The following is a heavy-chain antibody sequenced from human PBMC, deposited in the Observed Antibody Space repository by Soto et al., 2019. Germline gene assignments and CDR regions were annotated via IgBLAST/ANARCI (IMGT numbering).Heavy chain of an antibody. J-gene: IGHJ4*02. CDR2: IYYSGST. Sequence: SXTLSLTCTVAGGSMSSYYWSWIRQPPGKGLEWTGYIYYSGSTNYNPSLKSRVTISVDTSKNQFSLKLSSVTAADTAVYYCARHQGRSAATIPDYWGRGTLVTVSS. D-gene: IGHD5-12*01. CDR1: GGSMSSYY. V-gene: IGHV4-59*08. CDR3: ARHQGRSAATIPDY.